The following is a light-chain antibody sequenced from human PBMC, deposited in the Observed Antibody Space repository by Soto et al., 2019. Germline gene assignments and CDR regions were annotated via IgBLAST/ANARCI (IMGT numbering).Light chain of an antibody. CDR3: QQYTTYPYS. CDR2: DAS. J-gene: IGKJ2*03. Sequence: DIQMTQSPYTLSASVGDRVTITCRASQSLTNWLAWYQQKPGKAPNLLIYDASRLQSGIPSRFSGSGSGTEFTLTLSSPPPDEFATYYCQQYTTYPYSFGQGTKLEIK. CDR1: QSLTNW. V-gene: IGKV1-5*01.